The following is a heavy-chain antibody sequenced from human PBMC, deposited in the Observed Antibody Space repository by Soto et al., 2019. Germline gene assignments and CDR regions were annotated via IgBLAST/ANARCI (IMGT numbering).Heavy chain of an antibody. CDR2: ISSSSDYT. J-gene: IGHJ4*02. V-gene: IGHV3-11*05. CDR1: GFTFSGYF. D-gene: IGHD4-17*01. Sequence: QVQLVESGGALVKPGGSLRLSCAASGFTFSGYFMSWIRQAPGKRPEWVAYISSSSDYTIYVDSVKGRFTISRDNAKNSLYLQRSSRRAEDTAVYYCARALGRKNNYGDRGADYWGQGTLVTVSS. CDR3: ARALGRKNNYGDRGADY.